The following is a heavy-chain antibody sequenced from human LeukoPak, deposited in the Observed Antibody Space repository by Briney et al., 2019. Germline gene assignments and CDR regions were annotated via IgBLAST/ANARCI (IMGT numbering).Heavy chain of an antibody. V-gene: IGHV3-11*01. CDR1: GFTFSDYY. J-gene: IGHJ6*02. CDR3: ARVQGGVLGIRYYYYGMDV. D-gene: IGHD3-16*01. CDR2: ISSSGSTI. Sequence: GGSLRLSCAASGFTFSDYYMSWIRQAPGKGLEWVSYISSSGSTIYYADSVKGRFTISRDNAKNSLYPQMNSLRAEDTAVYYCARVQGGVLGIRYYYYGMDVWGQGTTVTVSS.